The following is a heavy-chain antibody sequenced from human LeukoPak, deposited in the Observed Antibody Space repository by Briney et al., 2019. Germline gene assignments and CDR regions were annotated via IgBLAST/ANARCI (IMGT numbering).Heavy chain of an antibody. CDR1: GFTFSDYT. CDR3: ARANSSSWHYFDY. J-gene: IGHJ4*02. D-gene: IGHD6-13*01. V-gene: IGHV3-30*04. Sequence: GGSLRLSCAASGFTFSDYTMHWVRRAPGKGLEWVAVISYDESQKYYADSVKGRFTISRDNSKNTVYLQMNSLRDEDTAVFYCARANSSSWHYFDYWGQGALVTVSS. CDR2: ISYDESQK.